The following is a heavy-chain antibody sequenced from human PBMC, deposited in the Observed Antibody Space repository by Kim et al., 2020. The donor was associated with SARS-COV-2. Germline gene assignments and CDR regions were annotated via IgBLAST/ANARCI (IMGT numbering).Heavy chain of an antibody. J-gene: IGHJ4*02. Sequence: GGSLKISCKASEYTFNNYWIGWVRQMPGKGLQWLGIIYPGDSDTKYNPSVQGQVTISADWSLTTAYLQWSSLKASDTAIYYCARAPSGTFSPYYFDYWGQGTLVTVSS. CDR3: ARAPSGTFSPYYFDY. CDR1: EYTFNNYW. CDR2: IYPGDSDT. D-gene: IGHD1-26*01. V-gene: IGHV5-51*01.